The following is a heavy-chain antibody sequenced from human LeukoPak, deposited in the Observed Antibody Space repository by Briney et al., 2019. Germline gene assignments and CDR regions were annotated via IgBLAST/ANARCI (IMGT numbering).Heavy chain of an antibody. Sequence: GGSLRLSCVASGFTFRSYGIHWVRQAPGKGLEWLAFIWYDEITKNYADSVKGRFTISRDDSKNTLYLQMKNLRAEDTAVYYCAKDGAWLRFDDWGQGILVTVSS. CDR1: GFTFRSYG. CDR2: IWYDEITK. CDR3: AKDGAWLRFDD. D-gene: IGHD5-12*01. V-gene: IGHV3-30*02. J-gene: IGHJ4*02.